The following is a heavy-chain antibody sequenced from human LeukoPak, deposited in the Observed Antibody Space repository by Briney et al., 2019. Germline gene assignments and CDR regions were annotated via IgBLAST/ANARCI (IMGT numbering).Heavy chain of an antibody. Sequence: SGTLSLTCTVTGGFISSYYWSWIRQPPGKGLEWIGYIYYSGSTNYNPSLKSRVTISVDTSKNQFSLKLSSVTAADTAVYYCAREDRQYGPGASDICGQGTMVTVSS. J-gene: IGHJ3*02. CDR1: GGFISSYY. CDR3: AREDRQYGPGASDI. CDR2: IYYSGST. V-gene: IGHV4-59*01. D-gene: IGHD4-11*01.